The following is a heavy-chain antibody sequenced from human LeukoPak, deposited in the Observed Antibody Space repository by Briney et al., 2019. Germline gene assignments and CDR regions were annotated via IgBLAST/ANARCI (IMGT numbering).Heavy chain of an antibody. D-gene: IGHD6-13*01. V-gene: IGHV3-23*01. CDR1: GFTFSRYS. CDR2: IRGSGDST. J-gene: IGHJ4*02. Sequence: GGSLRLSCAASGFTFSRYSMSWVRQAPGKGLEWVSAIRGSGDSTHYADSVKGRFTISRDNSKNTLYLQMNSLRAEDTAVYYCAKRFRGSSGLYYFDYWGQGTLVTVSS. CDR3: AKRFRGSSGLYYFDY.